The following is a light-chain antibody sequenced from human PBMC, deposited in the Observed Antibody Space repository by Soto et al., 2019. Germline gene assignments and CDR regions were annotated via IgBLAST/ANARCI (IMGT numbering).Light chain of an antibody. CDR1: QSVNNY. CDR3: QHRSGFT. V-gene: IGKV3-11*01. CDR2: DAS. J-gene: IGKJ3*01. Sequence: EIVLTQSPATLSLSPGERATLSCRASQSVNNYVAWYQQKPGQAPRLLIHDASPRATGIPARFSGSGSGTDFTLTISSLEPEDFAVYYCQHRSGFTFGPGTKVDVK.